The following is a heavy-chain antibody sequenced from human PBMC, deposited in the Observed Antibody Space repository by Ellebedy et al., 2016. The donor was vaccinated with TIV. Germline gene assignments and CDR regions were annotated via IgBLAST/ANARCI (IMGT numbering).Heavy chain of an antibody. CDR3: ARDRRQQLLPRGWFDP. D-gene: IGHD6-13*01. J-gene: IGHJ5*02. Sequence: SGPTLVXPTQTLTLTCSFSGFSLSSNAVGVSWIRQHPGKGLEWIGYIYYSGSTYYNPSLKSRVTISVDTSKSQFSLKLSSVTAADTAVYYCARDRRQQLLPRGWFDPWGQGTLVTVSS. V-gene: IGHV4-31*02. CDR2: IYYSGST. CDR1: GFSLSSNAVG.